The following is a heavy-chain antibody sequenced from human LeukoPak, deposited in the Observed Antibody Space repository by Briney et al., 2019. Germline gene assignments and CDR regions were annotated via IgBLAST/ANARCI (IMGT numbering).Heavy chain of an antibody. CDR3: ARSGSSENSGSCYSNPVQFDY. Sequence: GGSLRLSCAASGFTVSSNYMSWVRQAPGKGLEWVSVIYSGGSTYYADSVKGRFTISRDNSKNTLYLQMNSLRAEDTAVYYCARSGSSENSGSCYSNPVQFDYWGQGTLVTVSS. CDR1: GFTVSSNY. CDR2: IYSGGST. J-gene: IGHJ4*02. D-gene: IGHD1-26*01. V-gene: IGHV3-53*01.